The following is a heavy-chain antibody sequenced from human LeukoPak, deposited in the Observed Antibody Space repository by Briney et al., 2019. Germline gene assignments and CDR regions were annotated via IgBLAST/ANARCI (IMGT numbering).Heavy chain of an antibody. CDR1: GFTFSRYT. D-gene: IGHD3-16*01. CDR2: ISGGDTR. J-gene: IGHJ3*01. Sequence: GGSLRLSCVASGFTFSRYTINWIRQAPGRGLEWVSAISGGDTRYYADSVWGRFTVTRDNAKNIVYLQMGNLRPEDTAIYFCAKNRETDNVWTFDLWGRGTTVTVSS. CDR3: AKNRETDNVWTFDL. V-gene: IGHV3-23*01.